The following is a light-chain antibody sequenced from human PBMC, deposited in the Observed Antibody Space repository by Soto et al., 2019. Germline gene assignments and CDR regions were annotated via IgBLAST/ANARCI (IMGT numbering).Light chain of an antibody. Sequence: IQMTQSPSSLSASVGDRVIIPCRASQTIAGHLNWYQQKAGKAPKLLIYSTSTLQLGVPSRFSGSGSGTDFTLTINSLQPEDYATYFCQQTYTTPFTFGQGTKLEIK. CDR3: QQTYTTPFT. V-gene: IGKV1-39*01. CDR2: STS. CDR1: QTIAGH. J-gene: IGKJ2*01.